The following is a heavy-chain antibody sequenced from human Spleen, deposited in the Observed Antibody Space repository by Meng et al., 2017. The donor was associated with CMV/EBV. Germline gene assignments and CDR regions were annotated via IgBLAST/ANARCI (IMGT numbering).Heavy chain of an antibody. J-gene: IGHJ4*02. CDR2: ISSSSSYI. CDR3: AIPISGMNYFDY. Sequence: GESLKISCAASGFTFSSYSMNWVRQAPGKGLEWVSSISSSSSYIYYADSVKGRFTISRDNSKNTLYLQMKSLRVEDTAVYYCAIPISGMNYFDYWGQGTLVTVSS. D-gene: IGHD6-19*01. V-gene: IGHV3-21*04. CDR1: GFTFSSYS.